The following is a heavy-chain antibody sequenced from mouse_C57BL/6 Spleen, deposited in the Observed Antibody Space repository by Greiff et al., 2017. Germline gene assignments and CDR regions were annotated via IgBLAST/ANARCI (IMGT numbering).Heavy chain of an antibody. J-gene: IGHJ3*01. CDR3: ARNKGLRLFAY. CDR1: GYTFTSYW. CDR2: IDPSDSYT. V-gene: IGHV1-69*01. Sequence: VQLQQPGAELVMPGASVKLSCKASGYTFTSYWMHWVKQRPGQGLEWIGEIDPSDSYTNYNQKFKGKSTLTVDKSSSTAYMQLSSLTSEDSAVYCCARNKGLRLFAYWGQGTLVTVSA. D-gene: IGHD2-4*01.